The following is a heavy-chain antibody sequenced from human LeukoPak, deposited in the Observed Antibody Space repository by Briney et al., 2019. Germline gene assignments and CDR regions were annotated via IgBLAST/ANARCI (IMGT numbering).Heavy chain of an antibody. CDR2: MNPNSGNT. V-gene: IGHV1-8*01. CDR3: ARGPHYGDYFDY. Sequence: ASVKVSCKASGYTFTSYDINWVRQATGQGLEWMGWMNPNSGNTGYAQKFQGRVTMTRNTSISTAYMELSSLRSEDTAVYYCARGPHYGDYFDYWGQGTPVTVSS. CDR1: GYTFTSYD. J-gene: IGHJ4*02. D-gene: IGHD4-17*01.